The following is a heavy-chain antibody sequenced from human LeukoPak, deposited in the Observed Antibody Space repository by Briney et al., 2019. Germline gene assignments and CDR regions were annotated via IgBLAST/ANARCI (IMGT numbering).Heavy chain of an antibody. CDR2: INHSGST. Sequence: GSLRLSCAASGFTVSSYYMSWIRQPPGKGLEWIGEINHSGSTNYNPSLKSRVTISVDTSKNQFSLKLSSVTAADTAVYYCARKGRQQLSTWGQGTLVTVSS. J-gene: IGHJ5*02. CDR1: GFTVSSYY. V-gene: IGHV4-34*01. D-gene: IGHD6-13*01. CDR3: ARKGRQQLST.